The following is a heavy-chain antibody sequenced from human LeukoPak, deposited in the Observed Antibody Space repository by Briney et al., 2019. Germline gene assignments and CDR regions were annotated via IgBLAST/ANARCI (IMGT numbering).Heavy chain of an antibody. D-gene: IGHD2-2*01. CDR3: AKDVSTFDY. CDR1: GFTFSSYE. CDR2: ISSSGSTI. V-gene: IGHV3-48*03. Sequence: QPGGSLRLSCAASGFTFSSYEMNWVRQAPGKGLEWVSYISSSGSTIYYADSVKGRFTISRDNSKNTLYLQMNSLRAEDTAVYYCAKDVSTFDYWGQGTLVTVSS. J-gene: IGHJ4*02.